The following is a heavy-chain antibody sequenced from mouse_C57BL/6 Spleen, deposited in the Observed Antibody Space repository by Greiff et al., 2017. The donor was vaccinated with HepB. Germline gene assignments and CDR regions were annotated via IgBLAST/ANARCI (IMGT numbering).Heavy chain of an antibody. CDR1: GFTFSSYA. V-gene: IGHV5-4*03. Sequence: EVNLVESGGGLVKPGGSLKLSCAASGFTFSSYAMSWVRQTPEKRLEWVATISDGGSYTYYPDNVKGRFTISRDNAKNNLDLQMSHLKSEDTAMYYCARYYYGSSPWFADWGQGTLVTVSA. J-gene: IGHJ3*01. CDR3: ARYYYGSSPWFAD. CDR2: ISDGGSYT. D-gene: IGHD1-1*01.